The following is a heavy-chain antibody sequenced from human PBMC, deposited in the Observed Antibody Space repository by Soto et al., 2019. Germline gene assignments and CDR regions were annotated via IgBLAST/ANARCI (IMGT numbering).Heavy chain of an antibody. V-gene: IGHV1-3*04. D-gene: IGHD5-18*01. CDR1: GYTFTHYA. Sequence: QVQLVQSGAEVKKPGASVKVSCKSSGYTFTHYAMHWVRQAPGQGLEWLGWINTDNGITAFSPKFQGRVSITMDTSASTAYVDLSSLISEDTAVYFCARQGDSWILRDSFDIWGQGTLVTVAS. CDR2: INTDNGIT. J-gene: IGHJ3*02. CDR3: ARQGDSWILRDSFDI.